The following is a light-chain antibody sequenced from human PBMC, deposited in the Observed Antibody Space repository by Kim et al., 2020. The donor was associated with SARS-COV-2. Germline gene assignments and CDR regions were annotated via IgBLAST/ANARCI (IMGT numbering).Light chain of an antibody. CDR1: ALPKQY. V-gene: IGLV3-25*03. CDR3: QSADSSDTFWV. CDR2: KDT. J-gene: IGLJ3*02. Sequence: PGQAARITCSGDALPKQYAYGFQQKPGQAPVLVIYKDTERPSGIPERFSGSTSGTTVTLTISGVQAEDEADYYCQSADSSDTFWVFGGGTQLTVL.